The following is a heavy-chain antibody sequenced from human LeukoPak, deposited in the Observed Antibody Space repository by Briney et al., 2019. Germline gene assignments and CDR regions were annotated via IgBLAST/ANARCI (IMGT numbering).Heavy chain of an antibody. Sequence: SETLPLTCSVSGGSIKSYYWSWIRQSPEKGLEWIGYIFYSWSTKYNPSLESRVTMSVDTSKNQFSLNLSSVTAADTAVHYCARSSGSYTKFDYWGQGTLVTVSS. V-gene: IGHV4-59*01. CDR3: ARSSGSYTKFDY. J-gene: IGHJ4*02. CDR2: IFYSWST. CDR1: GGSIKSYY. D-gene: IGHD1-26*01.